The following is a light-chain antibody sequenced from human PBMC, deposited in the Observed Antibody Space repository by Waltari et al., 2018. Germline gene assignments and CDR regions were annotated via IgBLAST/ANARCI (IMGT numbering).Light chain of an antibody. J-gene: IGLJ2*01. V-gene: IGLV1-47*01. CDR3: AAWDDNLSGVA. CDR1: SSNFGPNH. CDR2: RND. Sequence: QSVVTQPPSEFGTPEQRVTISCSGRSSNFGPNHVYWYQRLPGTAPKLLIYRNDQRPSWVPDRFSGSKSGTSASLVISGLRSEDEAYYFCAAWDDNLSGVAFGGGTKLTVL.